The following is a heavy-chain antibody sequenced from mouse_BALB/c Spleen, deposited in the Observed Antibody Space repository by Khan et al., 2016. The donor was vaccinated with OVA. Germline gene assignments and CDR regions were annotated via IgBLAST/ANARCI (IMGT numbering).Heavy chain of an antibody. Sequence: VQLKESGPGLVKPSQSLSLTCTVTGYSITSDYAWNWIRQFPGNKLEWMGYISYSGSTSYNPSLKSRISITRDTSKNQFFLQLNSVTTGDTATYYCARWGNSYFDYWGQGTTLTVSS. CDR3: ARWGNSYFDY. J-gene: IGHJ2*01. CDR2: ISYSGST. CDR1: GYSITSDYA. V-gene: IGHV3-2*02.